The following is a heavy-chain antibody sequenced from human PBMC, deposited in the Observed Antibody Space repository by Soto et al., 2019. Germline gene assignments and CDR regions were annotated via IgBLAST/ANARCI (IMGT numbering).Heavy chain of an antibody. Sequence: GGSLRLSCAASGFTFSSYGMHWVRQAPGKGLEWVAVIWYDGSNKYYADSVKGRFTVSRDNSRNTLYLEMNILRAEDTAVYYCAKSRYSGSYYLDYWGQGTLVTVSS. CDR3: AKSRYSGSYYLDY. D-gene: IGHD1-26*01. J-gene: IGHJ4*02. V-gene: IGHV3-33*06. CDR2: IWYDGSNK. CDR1: GFTFSSYG.